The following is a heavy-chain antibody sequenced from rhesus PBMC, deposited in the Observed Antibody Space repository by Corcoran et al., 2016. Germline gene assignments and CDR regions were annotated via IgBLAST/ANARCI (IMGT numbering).Heavy chain of an antibody. Sequence: QLQLQASGPGLVKPSETLSVTCAVAGGSIRRSYWSWIRQATGKGLEWIGYLYGSGSSTNDNPSLKSRVTLSVDTSKNQLSLKLSSVTTADTAGYYCARGTVVFDYWGQGVRGTVPS. CDR1: GGSIRRSY. D-gene: IGHD5-24*01. J-gene: IGHJ4*01. V-gene: IGHV4-169*01. CDR3: ARGTVVFDY. CDR2: LYGSGSST.